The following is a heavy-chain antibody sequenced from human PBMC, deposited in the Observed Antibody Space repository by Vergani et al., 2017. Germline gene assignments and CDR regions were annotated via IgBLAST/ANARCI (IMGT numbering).Heavy chain of an antibody. CDR3: SHSVGYSYGYGY. CDR1: VFSLSTSGVD. CDR2: ICLDEDK. V-gene: IGHV2-5*02. J-gene: IGHJ4*02. D-gene: IGHD5-18*01. Sequence: QITLKESGPTLVQTTQTLTLTCTFSVFSLSTSGVDVGWIRQPPGKAMEWLAIICLDEDKRYSPSLKSRLTITKDTSKNQVVLQMTNRDPVDPSTYYCSHSVGYSYGYGYWGQGTLVTVSS.